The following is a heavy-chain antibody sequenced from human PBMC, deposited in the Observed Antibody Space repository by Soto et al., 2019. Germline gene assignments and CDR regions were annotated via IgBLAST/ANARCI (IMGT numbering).Heavy chain of an antibody. D-gene: IGHD6-13*01. CDR2: ISAYSGHT. V-gene: IGHV1-18*01. CDR3: ARGRGSSSWYEISHYFDS. J-gene: IGHJ4*02. Sequence: VQLVQSGAELKKSGASVKVSCQTSGYSFTTYGTAWVRQAPGQGLEWIGWISAYSGHTNYAQDFQCRVTMTTDTSSSTAYTELRSLRSDDTAVYYCARGRGSSSWYEISHYFDSWGQGTPVTVSS. CDR1: GYSFTTYG.